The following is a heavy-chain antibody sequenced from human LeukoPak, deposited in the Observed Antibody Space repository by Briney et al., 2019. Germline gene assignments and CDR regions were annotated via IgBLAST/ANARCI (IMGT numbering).Heavy chain of an antibody. CDR1: GGSISSSSYY. J-gene: IGHJ4*02. Sequence: SETLSLTCTVSGGSISSSSYYWGWIRQPPGKGLEWIGSIYYSGSTYYNPSLKSRVTISVDTSKNQFSLKLSSVTAADTAVYYCARALLRGGNFYWGQGTLVTVSS. CDR2: IYYSGST. CDR3: ARALLRGGNFY. V-gene: IGHV4-39*01. D-gene: IGHD4-23*01.